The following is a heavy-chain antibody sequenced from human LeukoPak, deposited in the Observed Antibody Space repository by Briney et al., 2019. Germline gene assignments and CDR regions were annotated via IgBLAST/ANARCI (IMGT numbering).Heavy chain of an antibody. Sequence: SETLSLTCTVSGGSISSYFWTWIRQPPGKGLEWIGYIYYSGNTNYNPSLKSRVTISVDTSKNQFSLKLRSVTAADTAVYYCARDWDYYGSGSPYYYGMDVWGQGTTVTVSS. CDR2: IYYSGNT. D-gene: IGHD3-10*01. CDR1: GGSISSYF. V-gene: IGHV4-59*01. CDR3: ARDWDYYGSGSPYYYGMDV. J-gene: IGHJ6*02.